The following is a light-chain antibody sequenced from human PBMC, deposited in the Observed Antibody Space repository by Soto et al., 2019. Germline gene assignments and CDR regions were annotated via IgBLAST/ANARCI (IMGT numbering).Light chain of an antibody. Sequence: QSVLTQPPSVSGAPGQRVTISCTGSSSNIGAGYAVHWYQQFPGIAPKLLIYDNTNRPSGVTDRFSVSKSGTSASLAITGLQTEDAADDYCQSYDSRRSGIVFGGGTKLTV. J-gene: IGLJ2*01. CDR2: DNT. CDR1: SSNIGAGYA. V-gene: IGLV1-40*01. CDR3: QSYDSRRSGIV.